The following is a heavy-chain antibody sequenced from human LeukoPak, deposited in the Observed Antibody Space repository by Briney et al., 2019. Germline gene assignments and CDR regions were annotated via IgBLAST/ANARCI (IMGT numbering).Heavy chain of an antibody. CDR1: GFTFSSFE. J-gene: IGHJ4*02. CDR2: ISTSGRTI. D-gene: IGHD1-26*01. Sequence: PGGSLRLSCAASGFTFSSFEMNWVRQAPGKGLEWVSYISTSGRTIYYADSVKGRFTISRDNAKNSLYLQMNSLRAEDTGVYYCARDLWGAIDSWGQGTLVTVSS. V-gene: IGHV3-48*03. CDR3: ARDLWGAIDS.